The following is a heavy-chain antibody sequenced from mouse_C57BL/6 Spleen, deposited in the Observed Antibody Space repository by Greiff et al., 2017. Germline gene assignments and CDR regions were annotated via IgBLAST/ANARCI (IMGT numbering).Heavy chain of an antibody. Sequence: EVKVEESGGGLVQPGGSMKLSCVASGFTFSNYWMNWVRQSPEKGLEWVAQIRLKSDNYATHYAESVKGRFTISRDDPKSSVYLQMNNLRAEDTGIYYCTGGYGRYFDVWGTGTTVTVSS. J-gene: IGHJ1*03. CDR3: TGGYGRYFDV. D-gene: IGHD1-2*01. CDR2: IRLKSDNYAT. CDR1: GFTFSNYW. V-gene: IGHV6-3*01.